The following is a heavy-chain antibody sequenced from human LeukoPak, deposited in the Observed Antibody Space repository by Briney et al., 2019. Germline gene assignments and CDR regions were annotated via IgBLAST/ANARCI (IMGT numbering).Heavy chain of an antibody. V-gene: IGHV3-7*01. CDR1: GFTFSTHW. D-gene: IGHD3-10*01. Sequence: GGSLRLSCAASGFTFSTHWMSWVRQAPGKGLEWVANIQQDGIKKYYVDSVEGRFTISRENAKNSLFLQMSSLRADDTAVYYCGRELDGSVDYWGQGTLVTVSS. CDR2: IQQDGIKK. J-gene: IGHJ4*02. CDR3: GRELDGSVDY.